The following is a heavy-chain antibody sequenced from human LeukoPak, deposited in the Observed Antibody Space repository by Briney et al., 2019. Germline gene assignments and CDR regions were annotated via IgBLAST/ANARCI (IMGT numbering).Heavy chain of an antibody. D-gene: IGHD4-17*01. J-gene: IGHJ2*01. Sequence: PSETPSLTCTVSGGSISSYYWSWIRQPPGKGLEWIGYIYYSGSTNYNPSLKSRVTISVDTSKNQFSLKLSSVTAADTAVYYCARGGYGWYFDLWGRGTLVTVSS. V-gene: IGHV4-59*01. CDR3: ARGGYGWYFDL. CDR2: IYYSGST. CDR1: GGSISSYY.